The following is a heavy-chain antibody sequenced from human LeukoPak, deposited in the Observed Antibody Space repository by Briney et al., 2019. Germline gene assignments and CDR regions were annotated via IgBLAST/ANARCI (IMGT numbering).Heavy chain of an antibody. Sequence: GGSLRLSCAVSGFTFNAYSMNWVRQAPGMGLEWVSSISSRSGYMYYAESVKGRFSISRDNAQNSLYLQMDSLTAEDTAVYYCARDSSIYDDQKWRPLDFWGQGTLVTVSS. CDR1: GFTFNAYS. V-gene: IGHV3-21*01. J-gene: IGHJ4*02. CDR3: ARDSSIYDDQKWRPLDF. CDR2: ISSRSGYM. D-gene: IGHD3-16*01.